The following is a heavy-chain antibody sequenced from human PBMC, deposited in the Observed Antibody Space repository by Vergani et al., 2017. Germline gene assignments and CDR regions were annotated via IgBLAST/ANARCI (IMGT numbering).Heavy chain of an antibody. D-gene: IGHD6-13*01. J-gene: IGHJ5*02. V-gene: IGHV4-59*04. CDR3: ARPVGAQLVNWFDP. Sequence: QVQLQESGPGLVKPSETLSLTCTVSGGSISSYYWSWIRQPPGKGLEWIGYIYYSGSTYYNPSLKSRVTISVDTSKNQFSLKLSSVTAADTAVYYCARPVGAQLVNWFDPWGQGTLVTVSS. CDR1: GGSISSYY. CDR2: IYYSGST.